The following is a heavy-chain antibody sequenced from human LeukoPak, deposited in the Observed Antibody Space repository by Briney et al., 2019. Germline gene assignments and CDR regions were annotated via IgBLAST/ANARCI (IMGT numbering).Heavy chain of an antibody. J-gene: IGHJ4*02. CDR1: GGSSSGYY. CDR2: INHSGST. Sequence: PETLSLTCAVYGGSSSGYYWSWIRQPPGKGLEWIGEINHSGSTNYNPSLKSRVTISVDTSKNQFSLKLSSVTAADTAVYYCARGRGIVGATTSPPFDYWGQGTLVTVSS. V-gene: IGHV4-34*01. D-gene: IGHD1-26*01. CDR3: ARGRGIVGATTSPPFDY.